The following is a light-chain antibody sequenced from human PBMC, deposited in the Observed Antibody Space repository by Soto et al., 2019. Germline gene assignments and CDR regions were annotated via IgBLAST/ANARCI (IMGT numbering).Light chain of an antibody. V-gene: IGKV1-9*01. J-gene: IGKJ4*01. CDR1: EGITTY. Sequence: IELTQSPPFLSASVGDRVTITCRADEGITTYLAWYQQQPGKAPKVLTYGASTLQNGVPPRSSGSGSGTEFTLTISSLQPEDFATYYCQQVKSFPLTFGGGTKVEVK. CDR2: GAS. CDR3: QQVKSFPLT.